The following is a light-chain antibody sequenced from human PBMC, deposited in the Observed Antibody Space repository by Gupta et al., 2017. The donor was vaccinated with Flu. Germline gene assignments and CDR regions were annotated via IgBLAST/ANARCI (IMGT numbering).Light chain of an antibody. Sequence: EIVMTQSPVTLSVSPGERATLSCRASQTITRNLAWYQQKSGQPPRLLIYGASTRATGIPARFSGSGSETEFTLTISSLQSEDIAVYYCQQYNNGLPGHSFGGGTKLEI. CDR1: QTITRN. J-gene: IGKJ4*01. CDR3: QQYNNGLPGHS. V-gene: IGKV3-15*01. CDR2: GAS.